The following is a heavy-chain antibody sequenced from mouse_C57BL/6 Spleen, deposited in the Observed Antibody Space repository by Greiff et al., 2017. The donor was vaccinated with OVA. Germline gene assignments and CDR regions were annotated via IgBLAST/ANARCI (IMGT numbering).Heavy chain of an antibody. D-gene: IGHD1-1*01. CDR1: GFTFSDYY. J-gene: IGHJ4*01. CDR2: INYDGSST. V-gene: IGHV5-16*01. CDR3: AREDYGSSYRAMDY. Sequence: DVMLVESEGGLVQPGSSMKLSCTASGFTFSDYYMAWVRQVTEKGLEWVANINYDGSSTYYLDSLKSRFIISRDNAKNILYLQMSSLKSDDTATDYCAREDYGSSYRAMDYWGQGTSVTVSS.